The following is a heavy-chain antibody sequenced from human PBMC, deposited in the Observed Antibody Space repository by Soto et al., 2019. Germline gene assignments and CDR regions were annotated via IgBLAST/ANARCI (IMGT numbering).Heavy chain of an antibody. D-gene: IGHD3-10*01. CDR2: IYYSGST. Sequence: SETLSLTCTVSGGSISSYYWSWIRQPPGKGLEWIGYIYYSGSTNYNPSLKSRVTISVDTSKNQFSLKLSSVTAADTAVYYCARDKRGVVRGVYGMDVWGQGTTVTVSS. CDR3: ARDKRGVVRGVYGMDV. J-gene: IGHJ6*02. CDR1: GGSISSYY. V-gene: IGHV4-59*01.